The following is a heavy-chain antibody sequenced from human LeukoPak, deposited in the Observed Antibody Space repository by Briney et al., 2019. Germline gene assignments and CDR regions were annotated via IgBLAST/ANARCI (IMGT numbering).Heavy chain of an antibody. CDR1: GFTFSSYG. D-gene: IGHD6-19*01. CDR2: TNSDGSMR. J-gene: IGHJ4*02. CDR3: AGVGSGWTSPFDY. Sequence: PGRSLRLSCAASGFTFSSYGMHWVRQAPGKGLVWVSQTNSDGSMRTYADSVKGRFTISRDNPKNTLYLQMNSLRADDTAVYYCAGVGSGWTSPFDYWGQGTLVTVSS. V-gene: IGHV3-74*01.